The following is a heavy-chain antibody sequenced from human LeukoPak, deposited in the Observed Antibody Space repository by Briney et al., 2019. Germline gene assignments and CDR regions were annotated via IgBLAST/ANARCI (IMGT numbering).Heavy chain of an antibody. V-gene: IGHV4-38-2*02. D-gene: IGHD1-26*01. Sequence: TSETLSLTCTVSAYSISNGFVWGWIRQPPGEGLEWIASIYHSGTTYYNPSLKGRVTMSADTSKNQFSLRLSSVTAADTAVYYCTRLSHVAGAPKVSWFDPWGQGTLVTVSS. CDR1: AYSISNGFV. CDR2: IYHSGTT. CDR3: TRLSHVAGAPKVSWFDP. J-gene: IGHJ5*02.